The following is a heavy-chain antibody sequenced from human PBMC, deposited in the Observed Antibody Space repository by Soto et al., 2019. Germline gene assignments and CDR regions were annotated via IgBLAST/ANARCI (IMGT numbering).Heavy chain of an antibody. Sequence: QVQLQESGQGLVKPSQTLSLTCTVSGGSIGNDNFYLSFLRQRPGKGLEWIGYISYSGYTAYHPSLESRVFISVDPSNSQFSLPLNSVTAADTAVYYCAGALEGIVTGRGAFGIWCRWTLVTFTS. CDR3: AGALEGIVTGRGAFGI. V-gene: IGHV4-31*03. CDR2: ISYSGYT. D-gene: IGHD1-20*01. J-gene: IGHJ3*02. CDR1: GGSIGNDNFY.